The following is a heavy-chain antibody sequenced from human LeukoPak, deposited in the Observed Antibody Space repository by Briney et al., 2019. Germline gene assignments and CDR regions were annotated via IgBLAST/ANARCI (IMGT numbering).Heavy chain of an antibody. D-gene: IGHD3-3*01. CDR3: ARGLSRFGVVTYFDY. CDR1: GGSFSGYY. V-gene: IGHV4-34*01. Sequence: SEILSLTCAVYGGSFSGYYWSWIRQPPGKGLEWIGEINHSGSTNYNPSLKSRVTISVDTSKNQFSLKLSSVTAADTAVYYCARGLSRFGVVTYFDYWGQGTLVTVSS. J-gene: IGHJ4*02. CDR2: INHSGST.